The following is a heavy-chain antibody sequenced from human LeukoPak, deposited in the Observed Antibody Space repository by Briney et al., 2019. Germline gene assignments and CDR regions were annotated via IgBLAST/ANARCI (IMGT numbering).Heavy chain of an antibody. Sequence: ASVKVSCKASGYTFTSYGISWVRQAPGQGLEWMGWISTYNGNTNYAQKLQGRVTMTTDTSTSTAYMELRSLRSDDTAVYYCARNLLDIVVVPAAIGENDAFDIWGQGTMVTVSS. D-gene: IGHD2-2*03. CDR2: ISTYNGNT. CDR3: ARNLLDIVVVPAAIGENDAFDI. J-gene: IGHJ3*02. V-gene: IGHV1-18*01. CDR1: GYTFTSYG.